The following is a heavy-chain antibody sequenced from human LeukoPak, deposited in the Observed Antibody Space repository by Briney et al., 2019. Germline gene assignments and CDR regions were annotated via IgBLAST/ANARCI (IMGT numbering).Heavy chain of an antibody. CDR3: ARHPTVSSGWFRGMWYFDY. CDR2: IYTSGST. V-gene: IGHV4-4*09. D-gene: IGHD6-19*01. Sequence: SETLSLTCTVSGGSISSYYWSWIRQPPGKGLEWIGYIYTSGSTNYNPSLKSRVTISVDTSKNQFSLKLSSVTAADTAVCYCARHPTVSSGWFRGMWYFDYWGQGTLVTVSS. CDR1: GGSISSYY. J-gene: IGHJ4*02.